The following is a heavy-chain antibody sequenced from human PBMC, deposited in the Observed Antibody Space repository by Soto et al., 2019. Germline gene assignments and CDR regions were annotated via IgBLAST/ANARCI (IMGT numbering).Heavy chain of an antibody. J-gene: IGHJ5*02. CDR2: IIPILGIA. CDR1: GGTFSSYT. D-gene: IGHD2-2*01. Sequence: ASLKVSCKASGGTFSSYTISWVRQAPGQGLEWMGRIIPILGIANYAQKFQGRVTITADKSTSTAYMELSSLRSEDTAVYYCARAPDPGYCSSTSCNNWFDPWGQGTLVTVS. V-gene: IGHV1-69*02. CDR3: ARAPDPGYCSSTSCNNWFDP.